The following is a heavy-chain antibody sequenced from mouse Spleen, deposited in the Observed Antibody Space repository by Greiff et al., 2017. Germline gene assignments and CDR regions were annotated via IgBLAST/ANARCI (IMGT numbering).Heavy chain of an antibody. J-gene: IGHJ3*01. CDR1: GFTFSSYG. Sequence: EVNVVESGGGLVKPGGSLKLSCAASGFTFSSYGMSWVRQTPEKRLEWVATISGGGSYTYYPDSVKGRFTISRDNAKNNLYLQMSSLRSEDTALYYCARRGYYGSSSAWFAYWGQGTLVTVSA. CDR3: ARRGYYGSSSAWFAY. D-gene: IGHD1-1*01. CDR2: ISGGGSYT. V-gene: IGHV5-9-2*01.